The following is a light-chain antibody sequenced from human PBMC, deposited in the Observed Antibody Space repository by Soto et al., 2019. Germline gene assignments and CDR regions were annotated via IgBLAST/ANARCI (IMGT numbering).Light chain of an antibody. CDR3: QQSYNIPYT. J-gene: IGKJ2*01. CDR1: QSIATF. V-gene: IGKV1-39*01. Sequence: DIQMTQSPSSLSVSVRDRVTITCRASQSIATFLHWYQQKPGKAPKLLIYASFNLQSGVPSRFSGSGSGTDFTLTISRLQPEDFATYYCQQSYNIPYTFGQGTKLEIK. CDR2: ASF.